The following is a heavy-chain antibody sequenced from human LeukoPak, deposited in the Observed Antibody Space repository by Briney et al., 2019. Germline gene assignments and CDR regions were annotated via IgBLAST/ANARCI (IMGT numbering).Heavy chain of an antibody. CDR1: GGSFTDFY. CDR2: LNHSGRP. CDR3: ASSTDYDFIGGL. D-gene: IGHD3-3*01. Sequence: SETLSPTCAVYGGSFTDFYWIWIRQPPGKGLEWIGELNHSGRPSYNSSLKSRVTISLDTSKNQFSLKVTSVTAADTAVYYCASSTDYDFIGGLWAQGTLVTVSS. V-gene: IGHV4-34*01. J-gene: IGHJ4*02.